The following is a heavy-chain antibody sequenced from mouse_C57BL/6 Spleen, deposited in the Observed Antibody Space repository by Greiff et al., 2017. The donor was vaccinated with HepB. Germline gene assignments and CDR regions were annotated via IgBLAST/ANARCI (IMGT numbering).Heavy chain of an antibody. CDR3: ARHPIYDGYYSWFAY. CDR2: IYPRSGNT. J-gene: IGHJ3*01. CDR1: GYTFTSYG. Sequence: QVQLQQSGAELARPGASVKLSCKASGYTFTSYGISWVKQRTGQGLEWIGEIYPRSGNTYYNEKFKGKATLTADKSSNTAYMELRSLTSEDSAVYFCARHPIYDGYYSWFAYWGQGTLVTVSA. D-gene: IGHD2-3*01. V-gene: IGHV1-81*01.